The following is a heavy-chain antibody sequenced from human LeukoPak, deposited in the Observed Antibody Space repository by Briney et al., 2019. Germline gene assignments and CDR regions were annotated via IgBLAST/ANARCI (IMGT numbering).Heavy chain of an antibody. Sequence: PGGSLRLSCAASGFTFSSYTMSWVRQAPGKGLEWVSSIAPSSYISSADSVKGRFTMSRDNSKNSLYLQMNSLRAEDTALYFCARGSWNSGYFDYWGQGTLVTVSS. CDR1: GFTFSSYT. CDR3: ARGSWNSGYFDY. D-gene: IGHD1/OR15-1a*01. CDR2: IAPSSYI. J-gene: IGHJ4*02. V-gene: IGHV3-21*01.